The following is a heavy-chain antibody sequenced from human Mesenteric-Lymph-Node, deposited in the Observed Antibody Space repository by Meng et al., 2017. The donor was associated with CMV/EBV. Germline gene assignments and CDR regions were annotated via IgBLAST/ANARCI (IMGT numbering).Heavy chain of an antibody. CDR2: IKADGSEK. D-gene: IGHD3-3*01. J-gene: IGHJ6*02. CDR1: GFTFITYG. V-gene: IGHV3-7*01. Sequence: GGSLRLSCAASGFTFITYGLHWVRQAPGKGLEWVANIKADGSEKNSVDSVKGRFTISRDNAKKSLFLQMNSLRAEDSAVYYCARGSNLLTISEVALYNYGLDVWGQGTTVTVSS. CDR3: ARGSNLLTISEVALYNYGLDV.